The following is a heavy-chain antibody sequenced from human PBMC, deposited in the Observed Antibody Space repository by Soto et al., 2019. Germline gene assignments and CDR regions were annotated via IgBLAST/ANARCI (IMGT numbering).Heavy chain of an antibody. Sequence: EVQLLESGGGLVQPGGSLRLSCAASGLTFSSYAMSWVRQAPGKGLEWVSAVRGSGGNTYYADSVKGRFTISRDNSKNTLYLRMNSLRADDTAVYYCARRVASANGFDYWCQGTLVTVSS. D-gene: IGHD2-15*01. CDR1: GLTFSSYA. J-gene: IGHJ4*02. CDR3: ARRVASANGFDY. CDR2: VRGSGGNT. V-gene: IGHV3-23*01.